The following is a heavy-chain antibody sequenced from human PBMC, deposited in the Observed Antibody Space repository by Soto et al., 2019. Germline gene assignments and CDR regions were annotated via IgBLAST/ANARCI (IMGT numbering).Heavy chain of an antibody. CDR3: SGGVGDAF. D-gene: IGHD1-26*01. V-gene: IGHV3-7*04. CDR2: INQDGSEK. CDR1: ESTVSRDW. J-gene: IGHJ4*02. Sequence: EVHLVESGGGLVQTGGSLRLSCAIFESTVSRDWMNWVRQAPGKGLEWVAHINQDGSEKYYVDSVKGRFTISRDNAKKSLYLQMNSLRRAGKAMYCRSGGVGDAFWGQGTLVTVSS.